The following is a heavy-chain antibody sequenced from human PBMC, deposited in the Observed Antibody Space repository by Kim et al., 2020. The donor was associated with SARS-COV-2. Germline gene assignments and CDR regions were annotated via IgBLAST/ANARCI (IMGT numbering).Heavy chain of an antibody. J-gene: IGHJ4*02. D-gene: IGHD6-13*01. V-gene: IGHV4-39*01. Sequence: SETLSLTCTVSGGSISSSSYYWGWIRQPPGKGLEWIGSIYYSGSTYYNPSLKSRVTISVDTSKNQLSLELTSVTAADTAVYYCASLEYSSSWSDYWGQGTLVTVSS. CDR3: ASLEYSSSWSDY. CDR2: IYYSGST. CDR1: GGSISSSSYY.